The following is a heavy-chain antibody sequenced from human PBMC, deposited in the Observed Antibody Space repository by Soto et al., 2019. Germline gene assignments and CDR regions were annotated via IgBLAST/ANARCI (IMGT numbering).Heavy chain of an antibody. CDR2: ISGSGSST. D-gene: IGHD6-19*01. V-gene: IGHV3-23*01. CDR3: AKGDSSGWYYAYDI. Sequence: GASLGLCCAASGFTFDDYAMHWVRQAPGKVLEWVSAISGSGSSTYYADSVKGRFTISRDNSKSTLYLQMNSLRAEDTAVYYCAKGDSSGWYYAYDIWGQGTMVTVSS. CDR1: GFTFDDYA. J-gene: IGHJ3*02.